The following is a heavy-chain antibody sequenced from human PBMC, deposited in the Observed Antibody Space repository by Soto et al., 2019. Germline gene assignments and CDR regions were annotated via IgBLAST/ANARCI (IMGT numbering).Heavy chain of an antibody. CDR2: INHSGST. CDR1: GGSFIGYY. Sequence: QVQLQQWGAGLLKPSETLSLTCAVYGGSFIGYYWSWIRQPPGKGLEWIGEINHSGSTNYNPSLKSRVTISVDTSKNQFSLKLSSVTAADTAVYYCARGWVVPAAYYYYYYGMDVWGQGTTVTVSS. CDR3: ARGWVVPAAYYYYYYGMDV. V-gene: IGHV4-34*01. D-gene: IGHD2-2*01. J-gene: IGHJ6*02.